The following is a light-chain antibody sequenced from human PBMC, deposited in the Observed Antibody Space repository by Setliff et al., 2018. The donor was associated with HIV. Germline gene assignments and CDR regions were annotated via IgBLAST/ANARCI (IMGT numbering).Light chain of an antibody. CDR1: TSDIGHYNR. CDR2: EVS. J-gene: IGLJ1*01. Sequence: ALAQPPYVSGAPGQSVTISCTGSTSDIGHYNRVSWYQQPPGAAPKLIMYEVSHRPSGVPDRFSGSKSGSTASLTISGLQPEDEADYYCSSYTTSITFVFGTGTKVTVL. V-gene: IGLV2-18*02. CDR3: SSYTTSITFV.